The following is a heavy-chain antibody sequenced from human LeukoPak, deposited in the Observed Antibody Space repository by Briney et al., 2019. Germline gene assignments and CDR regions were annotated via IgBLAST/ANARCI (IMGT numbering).Heavy chain of an antibody. CDR2: IYYSGST. CDR1: GGSISSSSYY. D-gene: IGHD6-19*01. V-gene: IGHV4-39*07. Sequence: SETLSLTCTVSGGSISSSSYYWGWIRQPPGKGLEWIGSIYYSGSTYYNPSLKSRVTISVDTSKNQFSLKLSSVAAADTAVYYCARVYSSGWPNLYFDYWGQGTLVTVSS. CDR3: ARVYSSGWPNLYFDY. J-gene: IGHJ4*02.